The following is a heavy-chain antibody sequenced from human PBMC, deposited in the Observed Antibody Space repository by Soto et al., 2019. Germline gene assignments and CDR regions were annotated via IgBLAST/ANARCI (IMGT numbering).Heavy chain of an antibody. Sequence: QVQLQESGPGLVRPSGTLSLTCAVSGGSISNNNWWSWVRQPPGKGLEWIGEIHHSGSTNYNPSLKSRVTMSVVPSKNLFSLTLNSVTAADTASYYCARDQGSHPGDWGQGTLVSVSS. CDR1: GGSISNNNW. D-gene: IGHD6-13*01. CDR3: ARDQGSHPGD. V-gene: IGHV4-4*02. CDR2: IHHSGST. J-gene: IGHJ4*02.